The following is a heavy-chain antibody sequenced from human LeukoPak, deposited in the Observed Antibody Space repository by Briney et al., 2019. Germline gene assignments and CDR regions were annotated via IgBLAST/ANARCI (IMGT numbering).Heavy chain of an antibody. CDR1: GFTFDDSA. V-gene: IGHV3-43D*04. D-gene: IGHD3-10*01. CDR3: AKDSSGTARLHGNYYYYYYMDV. CDR2: ISWDGGST. J-gene: IGHJ6*03. Sequence: GGSLRLSCAASGFTFDDSAMHWVRQAPGKGLEWVSLISWDGGSTYYADSVKGRFTISRDNSKNSLYLQMNSLRAEDTALYYCAKDSSGTARLHGNYYYYYYMDVWGKGTTVTVYS.